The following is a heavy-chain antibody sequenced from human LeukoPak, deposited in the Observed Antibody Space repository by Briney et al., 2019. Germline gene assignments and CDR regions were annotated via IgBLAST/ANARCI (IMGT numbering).Heavy chain of an antibody. CDR3: ARVSDTLTGFDY. CDR1: GGSFSGYF. Sequence: TSETLSLTCTVSGGSFSGYFWSWIRQPAGKGLEWIGRIYTSGSTNYNPSLKSRVTMSVDTSKNQFSLKLSSVTAADTAEYYCARVSDTLTGFDYWGQGTLVTVSS. J-gene: IGHJ4*02. D-gene: IGHD3-9*01. CDR2: IYTSGST. V-gene: IGHV4-4*07.